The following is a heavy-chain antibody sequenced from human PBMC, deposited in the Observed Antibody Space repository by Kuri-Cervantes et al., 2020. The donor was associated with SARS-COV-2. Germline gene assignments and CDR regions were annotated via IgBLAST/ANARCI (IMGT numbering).Heavy chain of an antibody. CDR2: IIPILGIA. CDR3: ARSPMVYPNWFDP. Sequence: SVKVSCKASGGTFSSYAICWVRQAPGQGLEWMGRIIPILGIANYAQQFQGRVTITADKSMSTAYMELSSLRSYDTAVYYGARSPMVYPNWFDPWGQGTLVTVSS. J-gene: IGHJ5*02. CDR1: GGTFSSYA. V-gene: IGHV1-69*04. D-gene: IGHD2-8*01.